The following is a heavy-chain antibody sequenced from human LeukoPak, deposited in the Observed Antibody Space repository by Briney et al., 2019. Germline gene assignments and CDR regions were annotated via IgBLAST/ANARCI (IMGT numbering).Heavy chain of an antibody. J-gene: IGHJ4*02. CDR2: IYSDGSSY. Sequence: GGSLRLSCAASGFTFSSYWMHWVRQAPGKGLVWVSRIYSDGSSYTADSVKGRFTISRDNARDTLYLQMNSLRVEDTAVYYCARGGGIYGLWDYWGQGTLVTVSS. D-gene: IGHD1-26*01. CDR3: ARGGGIYGLWDY. CDR1: GFTFSSYW. V-gene: IGHV3-74*03.